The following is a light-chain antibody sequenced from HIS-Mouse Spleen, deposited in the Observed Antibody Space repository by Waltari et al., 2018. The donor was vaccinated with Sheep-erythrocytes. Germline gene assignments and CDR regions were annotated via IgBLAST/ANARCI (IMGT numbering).Light chain of an antibody. CDR2: DAS. V-gene: IGKV1D-13*01. J-gene: IGKJ1*01. Sequence: AIQLTQSPSSLSASVGDRVTITCRARQGISSALAWYQQKPGKAPKLLIYDASSLESVVPSRFSGSGPGNDFTLTICSLQPEDFATYYCQQFNNYPRTFGQGTKVEIK. CDR1: QGISSA. CDR3: QQFNNYPRT.